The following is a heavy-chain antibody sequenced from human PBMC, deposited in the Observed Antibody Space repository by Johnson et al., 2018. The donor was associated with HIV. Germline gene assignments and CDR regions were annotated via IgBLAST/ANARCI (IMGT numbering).Heavy chain of an antibody. CDR3: ARGGDCRSTNCDRGNAFDI. D-gene: IGHD2-2*01. CDR1: GFTFDDFG. Sequence: VQLMESGGGVVRRGGSLRLSCAASGFTFDDFGMTWIRQAPGKGLEWVSGITWNGGGIGYADSVRGRFTISRDNAKNSLYLQMNSLKAEDTALYYCARGGDCRSTNCDRGNAFDIWGPGTMVTVSS. V-gene: IGHV3-20*04. CDR2: ITWNGGGI. J-gene: IGHJ3*02.